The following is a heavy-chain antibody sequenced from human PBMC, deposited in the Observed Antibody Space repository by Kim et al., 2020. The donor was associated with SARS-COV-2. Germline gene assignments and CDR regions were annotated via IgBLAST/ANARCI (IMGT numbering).Heavy chain of an antibody. CDR1: GFTFSNYW. CDR2: ISTDGFLT. CDR3: ASPYISGL. D-gene: IGHD6-19*01. J-gene: IGHJ2*01. Sequence: GGSLRLSCAASGFTFSNYWLPWVRQAPGKGLVWVSGISTDGFLTTYADSVKGRFTISRDNAKTTLYLQMNSLRAEDTAVYYCASPYISGLWGRGTLVTVS. V-gene: IGHV3-74*01.